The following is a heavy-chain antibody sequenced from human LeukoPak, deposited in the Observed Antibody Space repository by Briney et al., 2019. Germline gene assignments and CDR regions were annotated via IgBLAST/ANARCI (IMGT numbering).Heavy chain of an antibody. CDR1: GGTLSSYA. CDR2: IIPIFGTA. CDR3: ARAGGSWYFDY. Sequence: SVKVSCKASGGTLSSYAISWVRQAPGQGLEWMGGIIPIFGTATYAQKFQGRVTITADESTSTAYMELSSLRSEDTAVYYCARAGGSWYFDYWGQGTLVTVSA. J-gene: IGHJ4*02. D-gene: IGHD3-10*01. V-gene: IGHV1-69*13.